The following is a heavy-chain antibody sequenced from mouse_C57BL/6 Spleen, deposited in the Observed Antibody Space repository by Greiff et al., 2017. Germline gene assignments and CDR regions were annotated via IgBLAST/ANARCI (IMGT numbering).Heavy chain of an antibody. D-gene: IGHD1-1*01. CDR3: ARHYGSSYDWYFDV. V-gene: IGHV5-17*01. Sequence: EVQRVESGGGLVKPGGSLKLSCAASGFTFSDYGMHWVRQAPEKGLEWVAYISSGSSTIYYADTVKGRFTISRDNAKNTLFLQRTSLRSEDTAMYYCARHYGSSYDWYFDVWGTGTTVTVSS. J-gene: IGHJ1*03. CDR2: ISSGSSTI. CDR1: GFTFSDYG.